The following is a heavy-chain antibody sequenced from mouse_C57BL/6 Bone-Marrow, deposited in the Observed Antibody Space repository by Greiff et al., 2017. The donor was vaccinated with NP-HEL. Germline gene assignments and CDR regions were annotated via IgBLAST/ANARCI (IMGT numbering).Heavy chain of an antibody. CDR3: ILGRRLIWYFDV. V-gene: IGHV14-4*01. CDR2: IDPENGDT. CDR1: GFNIKDDY. D-gene: IGHD4-1*01. J-gene: IGHJ1*03. Sequence: EVQLQQSGAELVRPGASVKLSCTASGFNIKDDYMHWVKQRPEQGLEWIGWIDPENGDTEYASKFQGKATITADTSSNTAYLQLSSLTSEDTAVYYCILGRRLIWYFDVWGTGTTVTVSS.